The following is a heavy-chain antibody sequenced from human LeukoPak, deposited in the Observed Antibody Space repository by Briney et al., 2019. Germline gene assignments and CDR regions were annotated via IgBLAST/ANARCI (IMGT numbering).Heavy chain of an antibody. CDR3: ARDGPLGGSYPHDAFDI. V-gene: IGHV3-21*01. Sequence: GGSLRLSCAASGFTFSSYSMNWVRQAPGKGLEWVSSISSSSSYIYYADSVKGRFTISRDNAKNSLYLQMNSLRAEDTAVYYCARDGPLGGSYPHDAFDIWGQGTMVTVSS. CDR1: GFTFSSYS. CDR2: ISSSSSYI. D-gene: IGHD1-26*01. J-gene: IGHJ3*02.